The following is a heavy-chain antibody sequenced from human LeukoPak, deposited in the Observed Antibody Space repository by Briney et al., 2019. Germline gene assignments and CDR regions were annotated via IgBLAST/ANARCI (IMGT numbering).Heavy chain of an antibody. CDR1: GGSLSSHY. CDR2: IYYSGST. V-gene: IGHV4-59*11. J-gene: IGHJ4*02. D-gene: IGHD5-24*01. Sequence: PETLSLTCNVSGGSLSSHYRSWIRQPPGNGLEWIGFIYYSGSTNYNPSLKSRVTISVDTSKNQFSLKLSSVTAADTAVYYCARGDGQDGNFDYGGQGTLVTVSS. CDR3: ARGDGQDGNFDY.